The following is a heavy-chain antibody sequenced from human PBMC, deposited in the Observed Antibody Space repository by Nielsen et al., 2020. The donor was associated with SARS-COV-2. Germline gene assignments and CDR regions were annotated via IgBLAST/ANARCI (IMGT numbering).Heavy chain of an antibody. CDR2: IRYDGSNK. V-gene: IGHV3-30*02. D-gene: IGHD2-21*01. CDR1: GFTFSSYG. CDR3: AKSGGGEEYFQH. J-gene: IGHJ1*01. Sequence: GESLKISCAASGFTFSSYGMHWVRQAPGKGLEWVAFIRYDGSNKYYADSVKGRFTISRDNSKNTLYLQMNSLRAEDTAVYYCAKSGGGEEYFQHWGQGILVTVSS.